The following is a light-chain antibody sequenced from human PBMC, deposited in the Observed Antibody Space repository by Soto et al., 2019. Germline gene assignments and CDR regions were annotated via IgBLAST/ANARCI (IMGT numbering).Light chain of an antibody. CDR1: QIIGSS. V-gene: IGKV1-5*01. J-gene: IGKJ2*01. Sequence: DIQMTQSPSTRSASLGDRVTITCRASQIIGSSLAWYQHKPGKAPKLLIYDALTLQSGVPSRYSGSESGTEFTFTISSLQPGDSATYSCQQYYSYPYTFGQGTKLEI. CDR3: QQYYSYPYT. CDR2: DAL.